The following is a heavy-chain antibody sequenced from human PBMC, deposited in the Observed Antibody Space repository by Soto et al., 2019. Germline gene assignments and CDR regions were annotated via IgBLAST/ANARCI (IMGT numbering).Heavy chain of an antibody. J-gene: IGHJ4*02. CDR2: ISGRGGST. CDR3: AKEGWYYYDSSGYYDY. Sequence: EVQLLESGGGLVQPGGSLRLSCAASGFTFSSYTMSWVRQAPGKGLEWVSAISGRGGSTYYADSVKGRFTISRDSSKNTLDLQMNSLRAEDTAVYYCAKEGWYYYDSSGYYDYWGQGTLVTVSS. D-gene: IGHD3-22*01. V-gene: IGHV3-23*01. CDR1: GFTFSSYT.